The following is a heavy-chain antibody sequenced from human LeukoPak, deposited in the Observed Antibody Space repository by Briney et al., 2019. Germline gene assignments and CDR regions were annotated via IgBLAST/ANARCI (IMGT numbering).Heavy chain of an antibody. CDR1: GFTFSNSG. V-gene: IGHV3-30*03. Sequence: GRSLRLSCTASGFTFSNSGMHWVRQAPGKGLEWVAVLSNDAINKYYADSVKGRFTISRDNSKNALYLRMNSLRAEDTAVYYCASTNLNHDLVSGYFDYWGLGTLVTVSS. D-gene: IGHD3-3*01. J-gene: IGHJ4*02. CDR3: ASTNLNHDLVSGYFDY. CDR2: LSNDAINK.